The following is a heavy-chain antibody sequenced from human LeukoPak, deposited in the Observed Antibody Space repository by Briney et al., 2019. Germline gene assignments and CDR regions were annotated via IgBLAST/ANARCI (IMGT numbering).Heavy chain of an antibody. V-gene: IGHV3-30*02. Sequence: GGSLRLSCAASGFTFSSYGMHWVRQAPGKGLEWVAFIRYDGSNKYYADSVKGRFTISRDNSKNTLYLQMNSLRAEDTAVYYCAKVTGQRFLEAHFDYWGQGTLVTVSS. D-gene: IGHD3-3*01. J-gene: IGHJ4*02. CDR3: AKVTGQRFLEAHFDY. CDR2: IRYDGSNK. CDR1: GFTFSSYG.